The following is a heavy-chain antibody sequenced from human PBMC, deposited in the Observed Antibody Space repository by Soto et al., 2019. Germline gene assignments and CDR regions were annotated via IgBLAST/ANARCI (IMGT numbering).Heavy chain of an antibody. V-gene: IGHV3-23*01. CDR1: GFTLSSYG. Sequence: XGSLRLSCAAAGFTLSSYGMSWVRQAPGKGLEWVSAISPNGQGIYYADSVRGRFTISRDTFKNTVFLHMDSLRAEDTAVYYCAKDRNYPRDCFHYWGQGTLVTVSS. CDR3: AKDRNYPRDCFHY. D-gene: IGHD1-7*01. CDR2: ISPNGQGI. J-gene: IGHJ4*02.